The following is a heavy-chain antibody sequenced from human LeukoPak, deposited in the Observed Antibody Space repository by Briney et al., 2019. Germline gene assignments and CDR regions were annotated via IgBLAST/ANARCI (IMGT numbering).Heavy chain of an antibody. CDR3: ARDSSPTLFSSSWYYFEY. CDR1: GGSISSYY. CDR2: IYYSGSA. J-gene: IGHJ4*02. Sequence: PSETLSLTCTVSGGSISSYYWSWIRQPPGKGLEWIGYIYYSGSANYNPSLKSRVTISVDTSKNQFSLKLSSVTAADTAVYYCARDSSPTLFSSSWYYFEYWGQGTQVTVSS. D-gene: IGHD6-13*01. V-gene: IGHV4-59*12.